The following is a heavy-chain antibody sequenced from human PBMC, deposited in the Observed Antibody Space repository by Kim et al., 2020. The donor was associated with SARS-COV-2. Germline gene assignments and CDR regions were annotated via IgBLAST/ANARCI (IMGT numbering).Heavy chain of an antibody. CDR3: ARDQGVRGWYSREP. V-gene: IGHV3-21*01. D-gene: IGHD6-19*01. J-gene: IGHJ4*02. Sequence: ADSVKGRFTISRDNAKNSLYLQMNSLRAEDTAVYYCARDQGVRGWYSREPWGQGTLVTVSS.